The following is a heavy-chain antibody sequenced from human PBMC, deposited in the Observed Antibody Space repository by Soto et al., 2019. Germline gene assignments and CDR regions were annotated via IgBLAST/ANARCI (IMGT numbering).Heavy chain of an antibody. CDR2: IYYSGST. CDR1: GGSISSYY. J-gene: IGHJ4*02. D-gene: IGHD3-22*01. CDR3: ARALIYSSGYNYFDY. Sequence: ASETLSLTCTVSGGSISSYYWSGIRQPPGKGLEWIGYIYYSGSTNYNPSLKSRVTISVDTSKNQFSLKLSSVTAADTAVYYCARALIYSSGYNYFDYWGQGTLVTVSS. V-gene: IGHV4-59*01.